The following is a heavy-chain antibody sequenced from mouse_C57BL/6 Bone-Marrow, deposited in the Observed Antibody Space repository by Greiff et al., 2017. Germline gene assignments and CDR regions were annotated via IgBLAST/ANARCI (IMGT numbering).Heavy chain of an antibody. D-gene: IGHD4-1*02. V-gene: IGHV1-69*01. CDR1: GYTFTSYW. Sequence: QVQLQQSGAELVMPGASVKLSCKASGYTFTSYWMHWVKQRPGPGLEWIGEIDPSDSYTNYNQKFKGKSTLTVDKSSSTAYMQLSSLTSEDSAVYYCATTGFDYWGQGTTLTVSS. CDR3: ATTGFDY. J-gene: IGHJ2*01. CDR2: IDPSDSYT.